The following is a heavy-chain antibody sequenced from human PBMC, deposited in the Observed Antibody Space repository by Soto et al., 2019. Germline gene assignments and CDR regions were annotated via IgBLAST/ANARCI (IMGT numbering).Heavy chain of an antibody. Sequence: VQLVESGGGLVQPGGSLRLSCAVSGFTFHDSAMHWVRQAPGKGLEWVSSVTLNSGTIGYADSVQGRFTVSRDNARNSLYLQMNSVRAEDTALYFCAKGLCVGTCPFDYWGQGTLVTVSS. CDR1: GFTFHDSA. D-gene: IGHD2-21*01. CDR2: VTLNSGTI. J-gene: IGHJ4*02. V-gene: IGHV3-9*01. CDR3: AKGLCVGTCPFDY.